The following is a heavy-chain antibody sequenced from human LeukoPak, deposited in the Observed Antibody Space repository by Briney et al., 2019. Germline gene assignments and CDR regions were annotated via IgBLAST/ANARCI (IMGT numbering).Heavy chain of an antibody. V-gene: IGHV4-39*07. CDR1: GGSISSSSYY. D-gene: IGHD2-2*01. CDR3: ARVGAARLGYCSSTSCGVWFDP. Sequence: SETLSLSCAVSGGSISSSSYYWGWIRQHPGKGLGWIGCIYYSGRNYYNPSLRSRVTISVDTSKIQFSLKLSSVTAADTAVYYCARVGAARLGYCSSTSCGVWFDPWGQGTLVTVCS. CDR2: IYYSGRN. J-gene: IGHJ5*02.